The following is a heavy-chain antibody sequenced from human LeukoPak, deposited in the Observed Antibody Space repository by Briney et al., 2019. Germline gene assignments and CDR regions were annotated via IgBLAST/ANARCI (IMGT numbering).Heavy chain of an antibody. V-gene: IGHV4-31*03. CDR1: GGSISSGGYY. CDR3: VREDIVVVPAAQVVYYYYYMDV. D-gene: IGHD2-2*01. Sequence: SETLSLTCTVSGGSISSGGYYWSWIRQHPGKGLEWIEYIYFSGSTYYNPSLKSRVTISVDTSKNQFSLKLSSVTAADTAVYYCVREDIVVVPAAQVVYYYYYMDVWGKGTTVTVSS. J-gene: IGHJ6*03. CDR2: IYFSGST.